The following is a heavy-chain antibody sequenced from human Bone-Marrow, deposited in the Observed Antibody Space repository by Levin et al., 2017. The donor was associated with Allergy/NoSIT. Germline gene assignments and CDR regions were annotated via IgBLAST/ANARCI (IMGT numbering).Heavy chain of an antibody. CDR3: AGGPRRSY. Sequence: LGGSLRLSCAVSGFTVSNNYMSWVRQAPGKGLEWVSLIYSDGTIDYADSVKGRFTISRDNSKNTLSLQMNSLRADDTALYYCAGGPRRSYWGQGTLVTVSS. CDR1: GFTVSNNY. CDR2: IYSDGTI. J-gene: IGHJ4*02. D-gene: IGHD3-16*01. V-gene: IGHV3-53*01.